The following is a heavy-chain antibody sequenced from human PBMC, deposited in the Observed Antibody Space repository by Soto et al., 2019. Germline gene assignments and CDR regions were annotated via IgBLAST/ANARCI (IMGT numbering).Heavy chain of an antibody. CDR2: INHRGST. J-gene: IGHJ4*02. Sequence: QVQLQQWGAGLLKPSETLSLTCAVYGGSFSGYYWSWIRQPPGKGLEWIGEINHRGSTSYKLSLKSRVTISVDTSKNQISLKLSSVTAADTAVYYCARISSGYYRDFDYWGQGTLVTVSS. CDR3: ARISSGYYRDFDY. V-gene: IGHV4-34*01. CDR1: GGSFSGYY. D-gene: IGHD3-22*01.